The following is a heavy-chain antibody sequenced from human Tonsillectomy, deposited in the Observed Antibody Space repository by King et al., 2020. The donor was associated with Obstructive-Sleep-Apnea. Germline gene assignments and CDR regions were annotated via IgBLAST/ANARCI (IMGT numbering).Heavy chain of an antibody. Sequence: QVTLKESGPALVKPTQTLTLTCTFSGFSLSTSGMCVNWIRQPPGKALEWLARIDWDDDEYYSTSLRSRLTIPKDTSKNQVVLTMTNMEPVDTGTYYCARIHGVVLNGFDFWGQGTRVTVSS. CDR3: ARIHGVVLNGFDF. J-gene: IGHJ4*02. CDR1: GFSLSTSGMC. D-gene: IGHD2-21*01. CDR2: IDWDDDE. V-gene: IGHV2-70*15.